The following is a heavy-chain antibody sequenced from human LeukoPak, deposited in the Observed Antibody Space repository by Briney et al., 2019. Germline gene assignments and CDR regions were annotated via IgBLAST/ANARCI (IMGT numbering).Heavy chain of an antibody. D-gene: IGHD6-13*01. CDR2: ISGSGGST. CDR3: AKQFGGAAAGTGDY. CDR1: GFTFSSYA. V-gene: IGHV3-23*01. Sequence: GGSLRLSCAASGFTFSSYAMSWVRQAPGKGLEWVSAISGSGGSTYYADCVKGRFTISRDNSKNTLYLQMNSLRAEDTAVYYCAKQFGGAAAGTGDYWGQGTLVTVSS. J-gene: IGHJ4*02.